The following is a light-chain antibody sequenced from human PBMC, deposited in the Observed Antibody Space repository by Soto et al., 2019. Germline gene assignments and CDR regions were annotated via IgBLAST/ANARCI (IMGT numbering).Light chain of an antibody. Sequence: QSVLTQPPSVSAAPGQKVTISCSGSSSNIGSNYVSWYQQLPGTAPKLLIYDNNKRPSGIPDRFSGSKSGTSATLGITGLQTGDEADYYCGTWDSSLSVLYVFGTGTKVTVL. CDR2: DNN. V-gene: IGLV1-51*01. CDR1: SSNIGSNY. CDR3: GTWDSSLSVLYV. J-gene: IGLJ1*01.